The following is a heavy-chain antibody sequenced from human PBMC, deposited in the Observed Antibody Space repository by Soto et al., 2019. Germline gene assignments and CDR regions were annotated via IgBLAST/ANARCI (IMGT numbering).Heavy chain of an antibody. J-gene: IGHJ6*02. CDR1: GYTFTSYY. Sequence: QVQLVQSGAEVKKPGASVKVSCKASGYTFTSYYMHWVQQAPGQGLERMGIINPSGGSTSYAQKFQGRVTMTRDTSTSTVYMELSSLRSEDTAVYYCARRLVQDDYYYYGMDLWGQGTTVTVSS. CDR3: ARRLVQDDYYYYGMDL. V-gene: IGHV1-46*03. CDR2: INPSGGST. D-gene: IGHD5-12*01.